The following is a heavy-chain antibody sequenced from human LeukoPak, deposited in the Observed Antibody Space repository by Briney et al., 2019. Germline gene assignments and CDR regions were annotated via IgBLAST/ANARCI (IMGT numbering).Heavy chain of an antibody. D-gene: IGHD1-26*01. CDR1: GSTFSTYA. J-gene: IGHJ4*02. V-gene: IGHV3-64*02. Sequence: RGSLRPSRAASGSTFSTYAMHWVRQAPGKGLEYVSAISTTGSITYYADSVKGRFTISRDNSKNTLYLQMGSLRAEDMAVYYCARGSGRYRGGLGFFDYWGQGRLVIVSS. CDR3: ARGSGRYRGGLGFFDY. CDR2: ISTTGSIT.